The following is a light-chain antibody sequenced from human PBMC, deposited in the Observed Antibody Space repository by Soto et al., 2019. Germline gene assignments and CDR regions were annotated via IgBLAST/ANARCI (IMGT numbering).Light chain of an antibody. V-gene: IGKV1-16*02. J-gene: IGKJ2*01. CDR2: ATS. CDR3: QQYCALPLP. CDR1: QGIKSY. Sequence: DIQMTQSPSSLSASVGDRVTITCRASQGIKSYLAWFQQKPGEAPKSLIYATSRLQSGVPSKVSGSGSGTDFNRTISILQPEHFATYYCQQYCALPLPFGRGTKLEIK.